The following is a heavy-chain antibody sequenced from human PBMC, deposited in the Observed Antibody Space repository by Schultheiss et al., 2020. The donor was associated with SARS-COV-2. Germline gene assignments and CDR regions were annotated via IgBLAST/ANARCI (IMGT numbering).Heavy chain of an antibody. J-gene: IGHJ4*02. D-gene: IGHD2-21*02. CDR1: GFTFSSYS. CDR2: IRSKANSYAT. CDR3: TSQMACGKNCGGDPDY. Sequence: GGSLRLSCAASGFTFSSYSMNWVRQAPGKGLEWVGFIRSKANSYATAYAASVKGRFTISRDDSKNTAYLQMNSLKTEDTAVYYCTSQMACGKNCGGDPDYWGQGTLVTVSS. V-gene: IGHV3-73*01.